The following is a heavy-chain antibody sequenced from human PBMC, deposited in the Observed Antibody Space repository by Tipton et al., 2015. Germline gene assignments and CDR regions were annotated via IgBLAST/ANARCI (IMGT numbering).Heavy chain of an antibody. V-gene: IGHV4-39*01. D-gene: IGHD3-22*01. CDR1: GVSISSRGYY. Sequence: TLSLTCSVSGVSISSRGYYWGWIRQPPGKGLEWIGTIYSNGHTFYNPSLKSRLTMSLDTSKNQFNLNLSSVTAADRAVYYCASSNYYDTCWYWGQGTLVTVS. CDR3: ASSNYYDTCWY. J-gene: IGHJ4*02. CDR2: IYSNGHT.